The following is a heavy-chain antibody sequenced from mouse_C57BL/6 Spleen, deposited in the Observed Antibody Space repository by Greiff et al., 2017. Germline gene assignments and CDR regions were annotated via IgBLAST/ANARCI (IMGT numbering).Heavy chain of an antibody. J-gene: IGHJ4*01. CDR1: GFNIKDDY. Sequence: EVQLQQSGAELVRPGASVKLSCTASGFNIKDDYMHWVKQRPEQGLEWIGWIDPENGDTEYASKFQGKATITADTSSNTAYLQLSSLTSEDTAVYYGTTWDYSNYDAMDYWGQGTSVTVSS. CDR3: TTWDYSNYDAMDY. V-gene: IGHV14-4*01. CDR2: IDPENGDT. D-gene: IGHD2-5*01.